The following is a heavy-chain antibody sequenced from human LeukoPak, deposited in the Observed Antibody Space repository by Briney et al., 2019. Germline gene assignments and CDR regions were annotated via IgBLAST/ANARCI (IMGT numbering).Heavy chain of an antibody. J-gene: IGHJ3*02. CDR1: GGSFSGYY. Sequence: SETLSLTCAVYGGSFSGYYWSWIRQPAGKGLEWIGRIYTSGSTNYNPSLKSRVTMSVDTSKNQFSLKLSSVTAADTAVYYCARDPDIVVVPGAFDIWGQGTMVTVSS. V-gene: IGHV4-4*07. CDR3: ARDPDIVVVPGAFDI. CDR2: IYTSGST. D-gene: IGHD2-15*01.